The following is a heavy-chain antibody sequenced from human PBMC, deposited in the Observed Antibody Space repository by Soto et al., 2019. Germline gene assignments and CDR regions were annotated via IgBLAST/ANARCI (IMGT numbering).Heavy chain of an antibody. CDR2: IRGSGGGT. J-gene: IGHJ6*02. V-gene: IGHV3-23*01. CDR3: AKASGRVHYGMHV. D-gene: IGHD3-10*01. Sequence: GGSLRLSCAASGFPFSMFAMNWVRQAPGKGLEWVSGIRGSGGGTYYADSVKGRFTISRDDSRNMLYLEMNTLRGEDTAVYYCAKASGRVHYGMHVWGQGTTVTVSS. CDR1: GFPFSMFA.